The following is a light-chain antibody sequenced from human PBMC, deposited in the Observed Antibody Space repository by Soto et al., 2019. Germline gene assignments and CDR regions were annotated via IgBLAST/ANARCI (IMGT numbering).Light chain of an antibody. CDR3: QQYHNTPIT. V-gene: IGKV3-20*01. CDR1: QSVSSNY. CDR2: GVS. Sequence: EIVLTQSPVTLSLSPGERATLSCRASQSVSSNYLAWYQQIPGQAPRLLIYGVSSRAAGIPDRFSGSGSGTDFTLTINRLEPEDFAVYYRQQYHNTPITFGQGTRLEIK. J-gene: IGKJ5*01.